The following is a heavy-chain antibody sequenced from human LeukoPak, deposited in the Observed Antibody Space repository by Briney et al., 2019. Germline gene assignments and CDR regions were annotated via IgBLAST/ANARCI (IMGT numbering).Heavy chain of an antibody. CDR1: GGSISSSSYY. D-gene: IGHD1-26*01. J-gene: IGHJ6*03. CDR3: ARRKPSIVGATRGYYYYYMDV. Sequence: SETLSLTCTVSGGSISSSSYYWGWIRQPPGKGLEWIGSIYYSGSTYYNPSLKSRVTISADTSKNQFSLKLSSVTAADTAVYYCARRKPSIVGATRGYYYYYMDVWGKGTTDTVSS. V-gene: IGHV4-39*01. CDR2: IYYSGST.